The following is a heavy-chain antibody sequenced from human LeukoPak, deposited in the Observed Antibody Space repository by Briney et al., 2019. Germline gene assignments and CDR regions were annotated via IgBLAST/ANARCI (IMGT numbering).Heavy chain of an antibody. V-gene: IGHV1-8*01. CDR1: GYSFTSYG. J-gene: IGHJ4*02. CDR3: ARGFWFGELEVYY. CDR2: MNPNSGNT. Sequence: GAGVTVSCKASGYSFTSYGLNWVRQATGQGLEWMGWMNPNSGNTGYAQKFPGRVTMARNTSTSTAYMELSSLRSEDTAVYYCARGFWFGELEVYYWGEGALVTVSP. D-gene: IGHD3-10*01.